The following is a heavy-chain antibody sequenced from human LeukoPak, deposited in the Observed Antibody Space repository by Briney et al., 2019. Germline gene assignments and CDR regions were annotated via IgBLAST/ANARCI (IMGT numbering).Heavy chain of an antibody. J-gene: IGHJ4*02. CDR2: MYYTGKT. CDR1: GDSINNNF. D-gene: IGHD3-10*02. CDR3: ARDLSYYYDGGSFDY. Sequence: SETLSLTCAVSGDSINNNFWSWIRQPPGKGLEWIGYMYYTGKTNYNPSLKSRVTISVDTSKRQFSLKLSSVTAADTAVYYCARDLSYYYDGGSFDYWGQGILVTVSS. V-gene: IGHV4-59*01.